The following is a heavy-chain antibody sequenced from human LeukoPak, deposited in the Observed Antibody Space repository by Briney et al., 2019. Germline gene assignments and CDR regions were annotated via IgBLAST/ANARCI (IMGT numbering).Heavy chain of an antibody. V-gene: IGHV2-5*02. CDR3: AHRRTQYGLGESSYYFDY. Sequence: SGPTLVNPTQTLTLTCTFSGFSLSTSGVGVGWIRQPPGKALEWLALNYWDDDKRYSPSLKSRLTITKDTSKNQVVLTMTNMDPVDTATYYCAHRRTQYGLGESSYYFDYWGQGTLVTVSS. CDR2: NYWDDDK. CDR1: GFSLSTSGVG. D-gene: IGHD3-16*01. J-gene: IGHJ4*02.